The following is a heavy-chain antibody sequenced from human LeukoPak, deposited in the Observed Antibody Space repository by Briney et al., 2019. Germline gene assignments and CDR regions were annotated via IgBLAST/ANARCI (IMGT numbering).Heavy chain of an antibody. CDR1: GFTFSSYW. Sequence: GGSLRLSCAASGFTFSSYWMHWVRQAPGKGLVWVSRINSDGSSTTYADSVKGRFTISREDAKNSLYLQMNSLRAGDTAVYYCARGGWSHNNRYFDLWGRGTLVTVSS. V-gene: IGHV3-74*03. D-gene: IGHD6-19*01. CDR3: ARGGWSHNNRYFDL. CDR2: INSDGSST. J-gene: IGHJ2*01.